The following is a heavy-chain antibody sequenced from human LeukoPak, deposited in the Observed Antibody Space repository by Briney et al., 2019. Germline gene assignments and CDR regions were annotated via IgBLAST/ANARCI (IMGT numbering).Heavy chain of an antibody. CDR1: GFTFSSYS. J-gene: IGHJ4*02. Sequence: PGGSLRLSCAASGFTFSSYSMNWVRQAPGKGLEWVSYISNNGSNKYYADSVKGRFTISRDNSKNTLYLQMNSLRAEDTAVYYCARDWEIAAAGMGFVYWGQGTLVTVSS. CDR3: ARDWEIAAAGMGFVY. D-gene: IGHD6-13*01. V-gene: IGHV3-30*03. CDR2: ISNNGSNK.